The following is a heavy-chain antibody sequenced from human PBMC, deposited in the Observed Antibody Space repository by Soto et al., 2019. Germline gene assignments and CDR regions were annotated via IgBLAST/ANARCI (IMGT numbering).Heavy chain of an antibody. CDR2: ISGRGGST. D-gene: IGHD2-8*02. CDR3: AKIDSYWGSEMATMGPGFDY. Sequence: GGSLRLSCAASGFTFSSYAMSWVRQAPGKGLEWVSAISGRGGSTYYADSVKGRFTISRDNSKNTLYLQMNSLRAEDTAVYYCAKIDSYWGSEMATMGPGFDYWGQGTLVTVSS. V-gene: IGHV3-23*01. CDR1: GFTFSSYA. J-gene: IGHJ4*02.